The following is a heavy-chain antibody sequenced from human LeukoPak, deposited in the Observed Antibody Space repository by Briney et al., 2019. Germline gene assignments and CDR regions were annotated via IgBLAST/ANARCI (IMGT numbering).Heavy chain of an antibody. D-gene: IGHD1-26*01. V-gene: IGHV3-66*04. CDR3: ARHLMVGSTASDY. CDR2: IYSGGST. J-gene: IGHJ4*02. CDR1: GFTVSSNY. Sequence: GGSLRLSCAASGFTVSSNYMSWVRQAPGKGLEWVSIIYSGGSTYYADSVKGRFIISRDNSKNTLYLQMYSLRAEDTAVYYCARHLMVGSTASDYWGQGTLVTVSS.